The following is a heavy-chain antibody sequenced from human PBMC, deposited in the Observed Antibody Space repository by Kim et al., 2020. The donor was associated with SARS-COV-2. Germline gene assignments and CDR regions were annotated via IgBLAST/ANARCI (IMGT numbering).Heavy chain of an antibody. CDR2: TFFRSTKWYN. D-gene: IGHD3-16*01. J-gene: IGHJ4*02. CDR1: GDSVSNSGVA. V-gene: IGHV6-1*01. CDR3: ARGASRSLDY. Sequence: SQTLSLTCAISGDSVSNSGVAWNWIRQSPSRGLEWLGRTFFRSTKWYNDYTDFVNSRMTISPDVSKNQFSLQLNSVTPEDTAVYYCARGASRSLDYWGQGTRVTVSS.